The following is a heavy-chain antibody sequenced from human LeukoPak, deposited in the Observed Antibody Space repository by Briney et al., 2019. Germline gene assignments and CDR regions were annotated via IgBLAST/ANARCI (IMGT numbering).Heavy chain of an antibody. V-gene: IGHV3-48*02. D-gene: IGHD2-21*02. CDR3: TRDRLKFDW. CDR1: GFSFSSYS. CDR2: ISSSSSTI. Sequence: GESLKISCAASGFSFSSYSMNWVRQAPGKGLEWVSYISSSSSTIYYADSVKGRLTISRDNAKNSLYLQMNSLRDEDTAVYYCTRDRLKFDWWGQGTLVTVSS. J-gene: IGHJ4*02.